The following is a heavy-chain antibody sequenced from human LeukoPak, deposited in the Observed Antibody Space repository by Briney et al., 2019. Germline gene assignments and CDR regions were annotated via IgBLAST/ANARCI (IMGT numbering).Heavy chain of an antibody. J-gene: IGHJ3*02. D-gene: IGHD3-10*01. CDR1: GFTFSTYA. CDR2: ISGGRRDT. CDR3: AKPQVIRDAFDI. Sequence: GGSLRLSCAASGFTFSTYALSWVRQAPGKGLEWISSISGGRRDTYYADSVKGRFTISRDDSKSALYLQMNRLTAEDTAVYYCAKPQVIRDAFDIWGQGTMVTVSS. V-gene: IGHV3-23*01.